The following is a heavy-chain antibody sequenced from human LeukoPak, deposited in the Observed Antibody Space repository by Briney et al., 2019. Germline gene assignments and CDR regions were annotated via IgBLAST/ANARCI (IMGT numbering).Heavy chain of an antibody. CDR3: ARALVVRTGWFEP. Sequence: GGSLRLSCAASGFTFSGYCMSWVRQAPGKGLEWVANITEVGNEKYYVDCVEGRFTISRHKAKNSLFLQMGSLRVEETAVYYWARALVVRTGWFEPWGQGTLVTVSS. CDR2: ITEVGNEK. V-gene: IGHV3-7*04. CDR1: GFTFSGYC. J-gene: IGHJ5*02. D-gene: IGHD2-15*01.